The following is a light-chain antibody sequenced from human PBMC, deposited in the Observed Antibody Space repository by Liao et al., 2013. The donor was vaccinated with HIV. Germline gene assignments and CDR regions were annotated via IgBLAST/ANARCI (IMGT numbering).Light chain of an antibody. Sequence: SYEMSQPPSVSVSPGQTASVTCSGDKLGNKFVSWYQQRPGQSPVLVIYEDSKRPSGIPERFSGSNSGNTATLTISGTQPMDEADYFCQAWDKNIVVFGGGTRLTVL. CDR3: QAWDKNIVV. CDR2: EDS. V-gene: IGLV3-1*01. J-gene: IGLJ2*01. CDR1: KLGNKF.